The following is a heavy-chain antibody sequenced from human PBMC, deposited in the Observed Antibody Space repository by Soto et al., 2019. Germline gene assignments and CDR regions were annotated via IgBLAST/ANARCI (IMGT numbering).Heavy chain of an antibody. V-gene: IGHV3-23*01. D-gene: IGHD4-17*01. CDR1: GFTFRRYA. Sequence: VGSLRLSCAASGFTFRRYAMSWVRQAPGKGLEWVSTISGSGDTTYYKDSVKGRFTISRDNSKNTLYLQMNSLRAEDTAVYFCASFPIYDYGYDDDYWGQGALVTVSS. CDR2: ISGSGDTT. J-gene: IGHJ4*02. CDR3: ASFPIYDYGYDDDY.